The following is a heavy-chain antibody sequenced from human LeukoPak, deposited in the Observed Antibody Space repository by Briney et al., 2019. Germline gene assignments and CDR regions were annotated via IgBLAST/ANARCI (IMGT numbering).Heavy chain of an antibody. CDR2: ISSSGSTK. Sequence: GGSLRLSCAASGFTFSSYEMNWVRQAPGKGLEWVSYISSSGSTKFYTDSVKGRFTISRDNAKNSLYLQMNSLRAEDTAVYYCARGTRSYSTGFDYWGQGTLVTVSS. V-gene: IGHV3-48*03. CDR1: GFTFSSYE. CDR3: ARGTRSYSTGFDY. J-gene: IGHJ4*02. D-gene: IGHD1-26*01.